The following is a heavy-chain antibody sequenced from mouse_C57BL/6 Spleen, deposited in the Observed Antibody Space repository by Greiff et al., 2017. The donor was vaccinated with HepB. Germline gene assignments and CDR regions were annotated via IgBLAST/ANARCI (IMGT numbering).Heavy chain of an antibody. CDR3: ARSHSSGYLNAMDY. Sequence: SGPELVKPGASVKISCKASGYSFTDYNMNWVKQSNGKSLEWIGVINPNYGTTSYNQKFKGKATLTVDQSSSTAYMQLNSLTSEDSAVYYCARSHSSGYLNAMDYWGQGTSVTVSS. CDR2: INPNYGTT. J-gene: IGHJ4*01. CDR1: GYSFTDYN. V-gene: IGHV1-39*01. D-gene: IGHD3-2*02.